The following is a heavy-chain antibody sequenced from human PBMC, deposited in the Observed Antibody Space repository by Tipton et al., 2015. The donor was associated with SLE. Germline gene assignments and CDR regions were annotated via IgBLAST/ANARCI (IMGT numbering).Heavy chain of an antibody. Sequence: TLSLTCAVYGGSFSGYYWSWIRQPPGKGLEWIGEINHSGSTNYNPSLKSRVTISVDTSKNQFSLKLSSVTAADTAVYYCARQGYQLLYRWDWFDPWGQGTLVTVSS. CDR2: INHSGST. CDR3: ARQGYQLLYRWDWFDP. D-gene: IGHD2-2*02. J-gene: IGHJ5*02. V-gene: IGHV4-34*01. CDR1: GGSFSGYY.